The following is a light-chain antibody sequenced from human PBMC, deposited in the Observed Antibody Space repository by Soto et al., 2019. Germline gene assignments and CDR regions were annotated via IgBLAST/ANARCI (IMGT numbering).Light chain of an antibody. CDR2: ETS. V-gene: IGKV3-11*01. CDR3: QQRNNWRDT. CDR1: QSVSNY. J-gene: IGKJ5*01. Sequence: EIVLTQSPATLSLSPGERATLSCRASQSVSNYLSWCQQKPGLAPRILMYETSRRATGIPARFSGSGSGTDFTLTISSLEHEDCAVYYCQQRNNWRDTFGQGTRLEIK.